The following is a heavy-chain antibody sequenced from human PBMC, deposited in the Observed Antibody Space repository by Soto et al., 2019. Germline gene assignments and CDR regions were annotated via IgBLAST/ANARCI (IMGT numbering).Heavy chain of an antibody. CDR2: INDRGSI. CDR3: ARESHDILTGPPWVWYFDL. CDR1: GGSFIGYY. J-gene: IGHJ2*01. V-gene: IGHV4-34*01. Sequence: QVQLQQWGAGPLRPLETLSLTCGVSGGSFIGYYWAWIRQSPGRWLEGSGEINDRGSINYNPSLKSRVSIAVDTSKNHYALNLRSVTAADTAVYYCARESHDILTGPPWVWYFDLWGRGTLVTVSS. D-gene: IGHD3-9*01.